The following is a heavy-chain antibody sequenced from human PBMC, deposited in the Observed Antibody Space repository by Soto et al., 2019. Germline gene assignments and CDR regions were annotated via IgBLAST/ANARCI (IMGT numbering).Heavy chain of an antibody. V-gene: IGHV4-34*01. Sequence: SETLSLTCAVYGGSFSGYYWSWIRQPPGKGLEWIGEINHSGSTNYNPSLKSRVTISVDTSKNQFSLKLSSVTAADTAVYYCAGEAGGDYYYSGTDVWCQGTTDTVSS. D-gene: IGHD2-15*01. CDR3: AGEAGGDYYYSGTDV. CDR2: INHSGST. CDR1: GGSFSGYY. J-gene: IGHJ6*02.